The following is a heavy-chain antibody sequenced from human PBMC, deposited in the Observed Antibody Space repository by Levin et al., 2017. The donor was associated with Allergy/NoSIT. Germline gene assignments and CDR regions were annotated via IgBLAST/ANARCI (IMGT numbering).Heavy chain of an antibody. Sequence: GESLKISCEASGYTFTAFYMHWVRQAPGQGLEWMGWINANTGDTNYAQNFQGRVTMTRDTSITTAYMDLDRLTSDDTAVHYCTRGGPIAEEGRSIEFWGQGALVTVSA. V-gene: IGHV1-2*02. CDR1: GYTFTAFY. D-gene: IGHD2-15*01. CDR3: TRGGPIAEEGRSIEF. J-gene: IGHJ4*02. CDR2: INANTGDT.